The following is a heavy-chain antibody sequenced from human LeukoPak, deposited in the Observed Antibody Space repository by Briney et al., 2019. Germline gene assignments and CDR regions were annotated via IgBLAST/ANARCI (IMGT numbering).Heavy chain of an antibody. J-gene: IGHJ6*03. CDR3: ARHPVAVAGTGYYYYMDV. CDR1: GGTFSSYA. Sequence: GSSVKVSCKASGGTFSSYAISWVRQAPGQGLEWMGRIIPIFGTANYAQKFQGRVTITTDESTSTAYMELSSLRSEDTAVYYCARHPVAVAGTGYYYYMDVWGKGTTVTVSS. CDR2: IIPIFGTA. D-gene: IGHD6-19*01. V-gene: IGHV1-69*05.